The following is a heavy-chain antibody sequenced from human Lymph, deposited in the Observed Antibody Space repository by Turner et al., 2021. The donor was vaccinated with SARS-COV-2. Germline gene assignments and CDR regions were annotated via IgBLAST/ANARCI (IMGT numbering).Heavy chain of an antibody. CDR2: IYSGGST. CDR3: ARDLVVYGMDV. D-gene: IGHD3-10*01. Sequence: EVQLVETGGGLIQPGGSLRLSCAASGLTVSSNYMTWVRQAPGKGLEWVSVIYSGGSTFYADSVKGRFTISGDNSKNTLYLQMNSLRAEDTAVYYCARDLVVYGMDVWGQGTTVTVSS. CDR1: GLTVSSNY. J-gene: IGHJ6*02. V-gene: IGHV3-53*02.